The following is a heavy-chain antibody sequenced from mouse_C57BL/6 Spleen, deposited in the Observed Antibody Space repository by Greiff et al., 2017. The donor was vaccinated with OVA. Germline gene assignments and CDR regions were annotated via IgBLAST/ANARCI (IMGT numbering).Heavy chain of an antibody. CDR3: TSTQGPAMDY. CDR1: GYTFTDYE. J-gene: IGHJ4*01. Sequence: VQLQQSGAELVRPGASVTLSCKASGYTFTDYEMHWVKQTPVHGLEWIGAIDPETGGTAYNQKFKGKAILTADKSSSTAYMELRSLTSEDSAVYYCTSTQGPAMDYWGQGTSVTVSS. CDR2: IDPETGGT. V-gene: IGHV1-15*01.